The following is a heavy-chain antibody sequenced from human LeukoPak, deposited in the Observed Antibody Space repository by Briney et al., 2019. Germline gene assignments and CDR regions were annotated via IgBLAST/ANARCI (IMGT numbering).Heavy chain of an antibody. CDR1: GFTFSRYS. Sequence: GRSLRLSCAASGFTFSRYSMAWVRQAPGRGLEWVSTVGGRGGPRTFYADSVQGRFTVSRDNSRDTVYLRMDSLGAEDTAIYYCAKEGLLGGYYFDLWGQGALVTVSS. CDR2: VGGRGGPRT. CDR3: AKEGLLGGYYFDL. D-gene: IGHD2-8*02. J-gene: IGHJ4*02. V-gene: IGHV3-23*01.